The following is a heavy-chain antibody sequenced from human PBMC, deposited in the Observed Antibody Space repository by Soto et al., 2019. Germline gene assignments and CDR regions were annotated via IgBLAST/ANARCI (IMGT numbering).Heavy chain of an antibody. CDR2: ISGSGGST. Sequence: GGSLRLSCAASGFTFSSYAMSWVRQAPGKGLEWVSAISGSGGSTYYADSVKGRFTISRDNSKNTLYLQMSSLRAEDTAVYYCAHSPIVVVIYLFDYWGQGTLVTVSS. CDR1: GFTFSSYA. D-gene: IGHD3-22*01. J-gene: IGHJ4*02. V-gene: IGHV3-23*01. CDR3: AHSPIVVVIYLFDY.